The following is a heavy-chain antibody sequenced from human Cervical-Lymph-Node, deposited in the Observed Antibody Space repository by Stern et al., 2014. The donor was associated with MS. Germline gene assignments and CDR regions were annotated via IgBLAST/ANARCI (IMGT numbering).Heavy chain of an antibody. D-gene: IGHD2-21*01. V-gene: IGHV3-43*01. J-gene: IGHJ6*02. Sequence: EVQLVESGGVVVQPGGSLRLTCAASGFTFDEYTMHWVRQAPGQGLEWISLITWDTGSTYYADSVKGRFTISRDNSDNSLYLQMNSLRIEDTALYYCAKVHSSYNGLDVWGQGTTVTVSS. CDR3: AKVHSSYNGLDV. CDR1: GFTFDEYT. CDR2: ITWDTGST.